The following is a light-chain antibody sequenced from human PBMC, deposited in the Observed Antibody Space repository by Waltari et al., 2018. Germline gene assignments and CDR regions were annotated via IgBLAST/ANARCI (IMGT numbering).Light chain of an antibody. CDR1: SNDVGGYKS. CDR2: DVS. Sequence: HSALTPPAPARGSPGQSLPTLGAWTSNDVGGYKSVSWYQEHPGQAPRVIIYDVSDRPSGVSDRFSGSKSGNTASLTISGLQAEDEADYYCSSQSSNDVVLFGGGTKLTVL. J-gene: IGLJ2*01. CDR3: SSQSSNDVVL. V-gene: IGLV2-14*01.